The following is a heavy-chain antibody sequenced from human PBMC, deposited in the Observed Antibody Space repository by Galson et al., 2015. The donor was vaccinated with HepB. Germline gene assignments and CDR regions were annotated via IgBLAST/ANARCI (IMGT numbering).Heavy chain of an antibody. CDR2: TWYRSTWRN. J-gene: IGHJ4*02. V-gene: IGHV6-1*01. Sequence: CAISGDSVSADSAAWHWIRESPSGGPEWLGRTWYRSTWRNDYAVSVRSRITINPDTSKNQFSLQLTSVTPEDTGIYYCARGAQHSTWVWGRGTLVTVSS. D-gene: IGHD6-13*01. CDR1: GDSVSADSAA. CDR3: ARGAQHSTWV.